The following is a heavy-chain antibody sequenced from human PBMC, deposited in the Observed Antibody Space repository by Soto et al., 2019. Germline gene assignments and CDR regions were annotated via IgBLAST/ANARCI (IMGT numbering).Heavy chain of an antibody. D-gene: IGHD3-10*01. CDR3: ARDRGGAFDI. J-gene: IGHJ3*02. CDR1: GFTFSSYA. Sequence: QVQLVESGGGVVQPGRSLRLSCAASGFTFSSYAMHWVRQAPGKGLEWVAVISYDGSNKYYADSVKGRFTISRDNSKNTQYLQMNSLRAEDTAVYYCARDRGGAFDIWVQGTMVTVSS. CDR2: ISYDGSNK. V-gene: IGHV3-30-3*01.